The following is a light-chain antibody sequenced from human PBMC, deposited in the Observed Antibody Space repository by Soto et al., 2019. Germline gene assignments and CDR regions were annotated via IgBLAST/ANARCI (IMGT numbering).Light chain of an antibody. Sequence: IQRTHSPSSLSASLGDIVTMTFQASQNINNYLNWYQQKPGRAPNLLIYDASNLEAGVPSRFRGSGSGTDFTFTISRLQPEDIATYYCQQYENLPTFGQGTRLEIK. CDR1: QNINNY. J-gene: IGKJ5*01. CDR2: DAS. V-gene: IGKV1-33*01. CDR3: QQYENLPT.